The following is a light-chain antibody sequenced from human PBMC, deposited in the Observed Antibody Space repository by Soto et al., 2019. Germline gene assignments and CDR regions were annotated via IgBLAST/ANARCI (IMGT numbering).Light chain of an antibody. CDR3: QQYNGWPLN. CDR1: QSVNSN. J-gene: IGKJ4*01. V-gene: IGKV3-15*01. Sequence: ELVMTQSPVTLSVSPGDRATLSCRASQSVNSNLAWYQHNPGQTPKLLNYVASTLATGIPARFSGSGYGTEFTLTISSLQSEDFAVYYFQQYNGWPLNFGGGTKVEFK. CDR2: VAS.